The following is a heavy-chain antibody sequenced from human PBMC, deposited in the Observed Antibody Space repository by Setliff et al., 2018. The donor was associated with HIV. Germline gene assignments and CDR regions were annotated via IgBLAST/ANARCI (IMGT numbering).Heavy chain of an antibody. CDR1: GGSISNSY. D-gene: IGHD2-8*02. CDR2: IYYDGST. V-gene: IGHV4-59*01. CDR3: ARLLPVATGHYYMDV. J-gene: IGHJ6*03. Sequence: PSETLSLTCTVSGGSISNSYWTWIRQHPGKGLVCIGYIYYDGSTNYNHSLKSRVTFSVDTSKNYFSLELSSVIAADTAVYYCARLLPVATGHYYMDVWGQGTTVTVSS.